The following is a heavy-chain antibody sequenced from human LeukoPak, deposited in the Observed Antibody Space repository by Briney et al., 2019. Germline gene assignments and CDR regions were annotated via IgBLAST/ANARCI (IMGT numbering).Heavy chain of an antibody. CDR1: GFTFGDYA. CDR3: TREQLLWFGELLRRIDAFDI. Sequence: GGSLRLSCTASGFTFGDYAMSWFRQAPGKGLEWVGFIRSKAYGGTTEYAASVKGRFTISRDDSKSIAYLQMNSLKTEDTAVYYCTREQLLWFGELLRRIDAFDIWGQGTMVTVSS. CDR2: IRSKAYGGTT. V-gene: IGHV3-49*03. D-gene: IGHD3-10*01. J-gene: IGHJ3*02.